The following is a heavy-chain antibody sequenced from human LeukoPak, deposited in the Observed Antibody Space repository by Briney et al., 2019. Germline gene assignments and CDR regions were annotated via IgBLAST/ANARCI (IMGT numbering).Heavy chain of an antibody. CDR2: VNPDTGNT. D-gene: IGHD3/OR15-3a*01. V-gene: IGHV1-8*03. CDR1: GYSFTTFH. Sequence: ASVKVSCKAAGYSFTTFHINWVRQAPGQGPEWMGWVNPDTGNTGFAQKFQGRVTITQNSSVTTVYMELGSLTSEDTAVYYCARRGLVAGIYDLVYGFDLWGQGTMVTVSS. J-gene: IGHJ3*01. CDR3: ARRGLVAGIYDLVYGFDL.